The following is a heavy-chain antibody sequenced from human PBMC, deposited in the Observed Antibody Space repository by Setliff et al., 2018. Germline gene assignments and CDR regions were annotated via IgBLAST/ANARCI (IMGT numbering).Heavy chain of an antibody. J-gene: IGHJ5*02. Sequence: PSETLYLTCAVYDGSFSGYYWSWIRQPPGKGLEWIGEIDHSGNTNYNPSLKSRVTIFVDTSKNQSSLKLNSVTAADMAVYYCARGYCSSSGCFFAGWFDPWGQGTLVTVSS. CDR1: DGSFSGYY. CDR2: IDHSGNT. D-gene: IGHD2-2*01. CDR3: ARGYCSSSGCFFAGWFDP. V-gene: IGHV4-34*01.